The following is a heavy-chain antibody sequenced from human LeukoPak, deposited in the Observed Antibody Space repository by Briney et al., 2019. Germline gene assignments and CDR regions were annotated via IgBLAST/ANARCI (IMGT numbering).Heavy chain of an antibody. CDR1: RASISDNY. D-gene: IGHD6-13*01. J-gene: IGHJ4*02. CDR3: TIGGASGSLAH. Sequence: PSETLSLTCTVSRASISDNYWSWSRQPAGKALEWIGRTYTSGDTNYNPSLKSRASVSVDTSKNQFYLSLRYVTAADTAAYYCTIGGASGSLAHWGPGTLVTVSS. V-gene: IGHV4-4*07. CDR2: TYTSGDT.